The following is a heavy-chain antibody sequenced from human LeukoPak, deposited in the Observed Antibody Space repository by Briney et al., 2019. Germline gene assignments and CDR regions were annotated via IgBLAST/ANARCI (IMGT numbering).Heavy chain of an antibody. V-gene: IGHV1-2*02. D-gene: IGHD6-6*01. CDR3: ARSYSSSSPTRY. CDR2: INPNSGGT. J-gene: IGHJ4*02. CDR1: GYTFTGYY. Sequence: RASVKVSCKASGYTFTGYYMHWVRQAPGQGLEWMGWINPNSGGTNYAQKFQGRVTMTRDTSISTAYMELSRLRSDDTAVYYCARSYSSSSPTRYWGQGTLVTVSS.